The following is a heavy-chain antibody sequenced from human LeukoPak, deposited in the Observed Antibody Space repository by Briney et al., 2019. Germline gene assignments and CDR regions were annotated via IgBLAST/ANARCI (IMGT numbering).Heavy chain of an antibody. J-gene: IGHJ4*02. CDR2: ISSSSSYT. D-gene: IGHD6-13*01. V-gene: IGHV3-11*06. CDR3: ATVSWYYFDY. CDR1: GFTFSDYY. Sequence: GGSLRLSCAASGFTFSDYYMSWIRQAPGKGLEWVSYISSSSSYTNYADSMKGRFTISRDNAKNSLYLQMNSLRAEDTAVYYCATVSWYYFDYWGQGTLVTVSS.